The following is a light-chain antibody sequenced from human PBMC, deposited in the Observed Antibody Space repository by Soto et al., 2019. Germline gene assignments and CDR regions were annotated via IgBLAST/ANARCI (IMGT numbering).Light chain of an antibody. V-gene: IGKV3-11*01. J-gene: IGKJ4*01. Sequence: ESVLTQSAATLSLYPGERATLSCRASQSVSSFLAWYQQKPGQAPRLIIFDAANRATGIPARFSGSGSGTDFTLTISSLEPEDFAVYYCQQRSNWPATFGGGTKVDIK. CDR3: QQRSNWPAT. CDR1: QSVSSF. CDR2: DAA.